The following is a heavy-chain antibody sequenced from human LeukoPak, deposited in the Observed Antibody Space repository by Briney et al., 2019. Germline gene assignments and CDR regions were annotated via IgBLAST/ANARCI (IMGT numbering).Heavy chain of an antibody. V-gene: IGHV3-66*01. Sequence: GGSLRLSCAASGFAVTSYYMSWVRQAPGKGLEWVSLIYSGGTTYYADSVKGRFTISRDNSKNTLYLQMNSLRAEDTAVYYCARGLYGSGCFDYWGQGTLVTVSS. CDR1: GFAVTSYY. CDR2: IYSGGTT. J-gene: IGHJ4*02. CDR3: ARGLYGSGCFDY. D-gene: IGHD3-10*01.